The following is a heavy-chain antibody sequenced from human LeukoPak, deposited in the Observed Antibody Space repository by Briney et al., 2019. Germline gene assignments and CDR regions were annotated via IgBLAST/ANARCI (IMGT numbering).Heavy chain of an antibody. CDR1: GFTFTSYG. CDR3: ARGPSYWYFDL. Sequence: ASLKVSCKASGFTFTSYGASWVRQAPGQGLEWMGWISAYNGDINSAQSLQGRVTMTTDTSTSTAYMELRSLRSDDTAAYYCARGPSYWYFDLWGRGTLVTVSS. J-gene: IGHJ2*01. CDR2: ISAYNGDI. V-gene: IGHV1-18*01.